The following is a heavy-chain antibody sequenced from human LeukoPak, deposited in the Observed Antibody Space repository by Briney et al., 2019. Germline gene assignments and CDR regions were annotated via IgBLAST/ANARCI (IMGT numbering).Heavy chain of an antibody. CDR2: IFYSGST. D-gene: IGHD5-18*01. J-gene: IGHJ4*02. V-gene: IGHV4-39*01. CDR3: ARLSRGYNYGTEYCDY. CDR1: GGSISSSSYY. Sequence: SETLSLTCTVSGGSISSSSYYWGWICQPPGKGLEWIGMIFYSGSTYYNPSLKSRVTMSVDTSKNQFSLKLTSVTAADTAVYYCARLSRGYNYGTEYCDYWGQGTLVTVSS.